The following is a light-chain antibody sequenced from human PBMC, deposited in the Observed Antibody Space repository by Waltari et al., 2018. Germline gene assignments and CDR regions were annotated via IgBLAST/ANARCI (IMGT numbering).Light chain of an antibody. Sequence: DIQMTQSPSSLSASVGDRVTITCRASPSINRYLNWYQQKPGKAPRLLIYAASSLQSGVPSRFSGSGSGTDFTLSISSLQPEDFATYYCQQYNSYPGTFGQGTKVEIK. CDR2: AAS. V-gene: IGKV1-39*01. CDR3: QQYNSYPGT. CDR1: PSINRY. J-gene: IGKJ1*01.